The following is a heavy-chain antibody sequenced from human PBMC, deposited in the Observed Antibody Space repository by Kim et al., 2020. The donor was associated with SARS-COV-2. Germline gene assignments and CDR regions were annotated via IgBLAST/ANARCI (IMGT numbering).Heavy chain of an antibody. J-gene: IGHJ4*02. Sequence: GGSLRLSCAASGFTFSNYAMSWVRQAPGMGLEWVSAISAGGGTTYYEDSVKGRFTIARDNSKNTLYLEMSSLRAEDTAEDYCARDAQSHSSGGNYWGQGT. CDR1: GFTFSNYA. CDR3: ARDAQSHSSGGNY. CDR2: ISAGGGTT. D-gene: IGHD6-19*01. V-gene: IGHV3-23*01.